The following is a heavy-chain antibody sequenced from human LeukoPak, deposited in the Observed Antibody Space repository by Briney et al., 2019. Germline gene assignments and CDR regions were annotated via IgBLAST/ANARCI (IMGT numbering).Heavy chain of an antibody. V-gene: IGHV5-51*01. CDR1: GYSFTSYW. Sequence: PGESLKISCKGSGYSFTSYWIGWVRQMPGKGLEWMGIIYPGDSDTRYSPSFQGQVTISADKSISTAYLQWSSLKASDTAMYYCATYYYDSSGYRYFDYWGQGTLVTVSS. CDR3: ATYYYDSSGYRYFDY. CDR2: IYPGDSDT. D-gene: IGHD3-22*01. J-gene: IGHJ4*02.